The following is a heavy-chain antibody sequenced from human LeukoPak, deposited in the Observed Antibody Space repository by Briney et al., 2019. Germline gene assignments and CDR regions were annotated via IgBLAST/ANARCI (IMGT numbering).Heavy chain of an antibody. J-gene: IGHJ4*02. V-gene: IGHV3-21*01. Sequence: GGSLRLSCAASGFTFSSYGMSWVRQAPGKGLEWVSSISSSSSYIYYADSVKGRFTISRDNAKNSLYLQMNSLRAEDTAVYYCARFDYYDSSGLDYWGQGTLVTVSS. D-gene: IGHD3-22*01. CDR1: GFTFSSYG. CDR3: ARFDYYDSSGLDY. CDR2: ISSSSSYI.